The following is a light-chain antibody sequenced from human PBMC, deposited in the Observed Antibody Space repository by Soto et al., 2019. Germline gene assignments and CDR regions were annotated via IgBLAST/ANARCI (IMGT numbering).Light chain of an antibody. CDR2: SAS. J-gene: IGKJ2*01. CDR3: LQHNSYPRA. V-gene: IGKV1-17*03. CDR1: HGISNN. Sequence: DIQMSQSPSVMSASVGDRVTITCRASHGISNNLAWFQQKPGKVLKRLSYSASTLQSGVPSRFSGSRSGTEFTLTISSLQPEDFATYYCLQHNSYPRAFGQGTKLEIK.